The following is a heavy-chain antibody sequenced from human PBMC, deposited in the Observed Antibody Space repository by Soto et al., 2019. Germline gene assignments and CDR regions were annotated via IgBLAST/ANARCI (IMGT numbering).Heavy chain of an antibody. D-gene: IGHD2-15*01. Sequence: PSETLSLTCTFSGGSISSSSYYWGWIRQPPGKGLEWIGSIYYSGSTYYNPSLKSRVTISVDTSKNQFSLKLSSVTAADTAVYYCARQVYIVVVVAATNWFDPWGQGTLVTVSS. CDR2: IYYSGST. V-gene: IGHV4-39*01. CDR1: GGSISSSSYY. CDR3: ARQVYIVVVVAATNWFDP. J-gene: IGHJ5*02.